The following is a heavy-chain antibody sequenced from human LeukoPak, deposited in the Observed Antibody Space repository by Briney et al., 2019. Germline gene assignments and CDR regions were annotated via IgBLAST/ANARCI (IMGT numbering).Heavy chain of an antibody. CDR1: GFTFNTYW. CDR2: IKQDGGEK. J-gene: IGHJ3*02. CDR3: ARGGYGANDDAFDI. V-gene: IGHV3-7*05. Sequence: GGSLRLSCAASGFTFNTYWMSWVRQAPGKGPEWVANIKQDGGEKHYVDSVKGRFTISRDNAESSLHLQMNSLRAEDTAVYYCARGGYGANDDAFDIWGQGTMVTVSS. D-gene: IGHD4-23*01.